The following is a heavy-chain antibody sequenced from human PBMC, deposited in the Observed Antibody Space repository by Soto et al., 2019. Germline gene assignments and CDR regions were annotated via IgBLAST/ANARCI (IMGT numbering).Heavy chain of an antibody. V-gene: IGHV3-7*01. J-gene: IGHJ6*03. D-gene: IGHD2-2*01. CDR1: EFTLSSYW. Sequence: GGSLRLSCATSEFTLSSYWVGWVRQALGKGLEWVANIRQDGSEKYYVDSVKGRFTVSRDNTKNSVYLQMNSLRAEDTAVYYCARFLSFPLYYIDFCGKATTVT. CDR3: ARFLSFPLYYIDF. CDR2: IRQDGSEK.